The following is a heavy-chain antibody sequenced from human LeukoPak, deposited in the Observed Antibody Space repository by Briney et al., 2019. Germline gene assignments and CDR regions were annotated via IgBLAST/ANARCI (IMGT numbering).Heavy chain of an antibody. V-gene: IGHV3-23*01. CDR3: AKGRTLVGGSTRSYDY. Sequence: PGGSLRLSCAASGFTFSSYGMSWVRQAPGKGLEWVSAISGSGGSTYYADSVKGRFTISRDNSKNTLYLQMNSLRVEDTAVYYCAKGRTLVGGSTRSYDYWGQGTLVTVSS. J-gene: IGHJ4*02. CDR1: GFTFSSYG. CDR2: ISGSGGST. D-gene: IGHD1-26*01.